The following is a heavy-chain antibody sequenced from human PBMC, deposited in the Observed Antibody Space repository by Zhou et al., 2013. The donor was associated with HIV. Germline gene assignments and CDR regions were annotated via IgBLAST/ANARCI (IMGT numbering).Heavy chain of an antibody. CDR3: ARVLRFFGGYYFDS. Sequence: QVHLVQSGAEVKKPGASVRVSCRTSGYNFGTYDLNWVRQSAALGLEWMGWVSPSSGKSGSTQKFHDRLTLTRNMSTSTVFMELSGLRSDDTATYYCARVLRFFGGYYFDSWGQGTLVTVSS. D-gene: IGHD3-3*01. J-gene: IGHJ4*02. V-gene: IGHV1-8*01. CDR2: VSPSSGKS. CDR1: GYNFGTYD.